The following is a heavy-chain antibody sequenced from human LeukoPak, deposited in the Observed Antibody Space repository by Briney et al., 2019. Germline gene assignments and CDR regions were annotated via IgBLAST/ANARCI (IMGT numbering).Heavy chain of an antibody. CDR1: GGSISSGSYF. D-gene: IGHD3-22*01. V-gene: IGHV4-61*02. J-gene: IGHJ4*02. Sequence: PSQTLPLTCTISGGSISSGSYFWSWIRQPAGKGLEWIGRIYTSGSTNYNPSLKSRVTISVDTSKNQFSLKLSSVTAADTAVYYCAREGPNSSGLDYWGQGTLVTVSS. CDR2: IYTSGST. CDR3: AREGPNSSGLDY.